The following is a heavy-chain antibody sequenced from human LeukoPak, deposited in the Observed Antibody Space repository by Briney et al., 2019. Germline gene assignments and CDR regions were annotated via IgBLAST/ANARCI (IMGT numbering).Heavy chain of an antibody. V-gene: IGHV3-48*03. CDR3: ARGCTTSSCYDY. D-gene: IGHD2-2*01. CDR1: GLTFSSYE. Sequence: PGGSLRLSCAASGLTFSSYEMNWVRQAPGKGLKWVSYISSSGSTIYYADSVKGRFTISRDNAKNSLYLQMNSLRAEDTAVYYCARGCTTSSCYDYWGQGTLVTVSS. CDR2: ISSSGSTI. J-gene: IGHJ4*02.